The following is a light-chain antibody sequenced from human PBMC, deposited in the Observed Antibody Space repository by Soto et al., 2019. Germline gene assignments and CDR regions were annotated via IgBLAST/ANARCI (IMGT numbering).Light chain of an antibody. CDR1: SGHSNYA. Sequence: QSVLTQSPSASASLGASVKLTCTLSSGHSNYAIAWHQQQSEKGPRYLMKLNSDGSHSKGDGIPDRFSGSSSGAERYLPISSLQSEDEADYYGQTWGSGIVVFGGGTTVTVL. J-gene: IGLJ2*01. CDR2: LNSDGSH. CDR3: QTWGSGIVV. V-gene: IGLV4-69*01.